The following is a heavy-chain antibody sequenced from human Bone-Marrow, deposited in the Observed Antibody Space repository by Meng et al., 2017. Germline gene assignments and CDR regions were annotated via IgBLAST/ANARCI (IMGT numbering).Heavy chain of an antibody. CDR1: AHSVDPAG. V-gene: IGHV3-15*01. D-gene: IGHD3-22*01. CDR3: QWLSTHSPDQ. CDR2: IKSETHGETA. J-gene: IGHJ4*01. Sequence: SGGGLVEAGGHRGWSCGAYAHSVDPAGMHRVRQAIGKELEWVGRIKSETHGETAEYAAPVKGRFTIPRDDSKNTLYLQMNSLKTEDTGVYYCQWLSTHSPDQWGQGTLVTVSS.